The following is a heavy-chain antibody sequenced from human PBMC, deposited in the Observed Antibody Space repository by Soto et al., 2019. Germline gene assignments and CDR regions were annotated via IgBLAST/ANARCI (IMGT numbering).Heavy chain of an antibody. Sequence: QVQLQESGPGLVKPSQTLSLTCTVSGGSISSGGYYWSWIRQHPGKGLEWIGYIYYSGSTYYNPSLKSRVTRSVDTSKNHFSLKLSSVTAADTAVYYCAASCVGCGGFNYYGMDVWGQGTTVTVSS. D-gene: IGHD2-21*01. J-gene: IGHJ6*02. CDR1: GGSISSGGYY. CDR3: AASCVGCGGFNYYGMDV. V-gene: IGHV4-31*03. CDR2: IYYSGST.